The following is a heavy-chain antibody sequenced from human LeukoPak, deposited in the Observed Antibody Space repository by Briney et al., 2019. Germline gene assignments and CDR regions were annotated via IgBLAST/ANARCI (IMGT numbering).Heavy chain of an antibody. CDR1: GDSVSSNSAA. CDR3: ARYTSTYYIDS. V-gene: IGHV6-1*01. CDR2: TYYRSKWYS. D-gene: IGHD6-13*01. Sequence: SQTLSLTCAISGDSVSSNSAAWNWISQSPSRGLEWLGRTYYRSKWYSDYAGSVRSRVTINPDTSKNQFSLQLNSVTPEDTAVYYCARYTSTYYIDSWGQGTLVTVSS. J-gene: IGHJ4*02.